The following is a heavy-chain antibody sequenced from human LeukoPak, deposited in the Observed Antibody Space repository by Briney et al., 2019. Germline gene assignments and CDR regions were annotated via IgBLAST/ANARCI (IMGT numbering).Heavy chain of an antibody. CDR2: FNHSGTT. D-gene: IGHD3-16*02. CDR3: ASHYSSGSYRYTGSFDS. V-gene: IGHV4-34*01. Sequence: SETLSLTCAVYGGSFSVYYWSWIRQPPGKGREWIGEFNHSGTTNYSPSLKSRVSISVDTSKNQFSLKLNSVTAADAAMYYCASHYSSGSYRYTGSFDSWGQGMLVNVSS. J-gene: IGHJ4*02. CDR1: GGSFSVYY.